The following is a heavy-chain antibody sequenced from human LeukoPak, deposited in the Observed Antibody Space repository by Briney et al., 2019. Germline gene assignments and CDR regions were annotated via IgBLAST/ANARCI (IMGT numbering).Heavy chain of an antibody. V-gene: IGHV4-31*03. D-gene: IGHD2-15*01. CDR2: IYYSGST. CDR1: GGSISSGGYY. CDR3: ARIRCSGGSCYWFDP. Sequence: SETLSLTCTVSGGSISSGGYYWSWIRQHPGKGLEWIGYIYYSGSTYYNPSLKSRVTISVDTSRNQFSLKLSSMTAADTAVYYCARIRCSGGSCYWFDPWGQGTLVTVSS. J-gene: IGHJ5*02.